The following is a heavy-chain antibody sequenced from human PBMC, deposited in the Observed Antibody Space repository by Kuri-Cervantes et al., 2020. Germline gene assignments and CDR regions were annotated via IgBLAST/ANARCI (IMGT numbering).Heavy chain of an antibody. Sequence: GGSLRLSCVASGFTLADFAMHWVRQTPETGLEWVSGINWNGGDIRYADSVKGRFTISRDNANNSLYLQMDTLKIEDTALYYCARSNRFGVMIPAAPFDYWGQGILVTVSS. D-gene: IGHD1-14*01. CDR3: ARSNRFGVMIPAAPFDY. CDR2: INWNGGDI. J-gene: IGHJ4*02. CDR1: GFTLADFA. V-gene: IGHV3-9*01.